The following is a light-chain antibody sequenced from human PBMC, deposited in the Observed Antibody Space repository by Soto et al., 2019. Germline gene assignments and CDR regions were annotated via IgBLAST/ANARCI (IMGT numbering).Light chain of an antibody. CDR3: QSADTSGTVV. Sequence: SYELTQPPSVSVSPGQTARITCSGDSLPKQYPYWYQQRPGQAPILLIYRDNERPSGIPERFSGSSSGTTVTLTISGVQAEDEADYYCQSADTSGTVVFGGGTKVTVL. J-gene: IGLJ2*01. V-gene: IGLV3-25*02. CDR1: SLPKQY. CDR2: RDN.